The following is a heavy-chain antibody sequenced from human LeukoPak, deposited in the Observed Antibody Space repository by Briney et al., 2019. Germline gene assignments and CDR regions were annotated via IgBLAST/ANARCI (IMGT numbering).Heavy chain of an antibody. CDR2: INPNSGGT. V-gene: IGHV1-2*02. D-gene: IGHD3-22*01. J-gene: IGHJ4*02. Sequence: ASVKVSCKASGYTFTGYYMHWVRQAPGQGLEWMGSINPNSGGTNYAQKFQGRVTMTRDTSISTAYMELSRLRSDDPPVYYCARGILVDYYDSSGYLAYFDYWGQGTLVTVSS. CDR1: GYTFTGYY. CDR3: ARGILVDYYDSSGYLAYFDY.